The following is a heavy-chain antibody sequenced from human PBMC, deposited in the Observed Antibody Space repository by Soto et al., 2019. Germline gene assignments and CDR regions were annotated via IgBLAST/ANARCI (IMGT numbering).Heavy chain of an antibody. V-gene: IGHV3-30*03. J-gene: IGHJ4*02. CDR3: TGEVASGY. Sequence: QVQLVESGGGVVQPGRSLRLSCAVSGFTVSTYGMHWVRQAPGKGLEWVAVISRDGGTKYYADSVKGRFTISRDNSRNTLFLEMNSVRDYDMAVYYCTGEVASGYWGQGTLVTVSS. D-gene: IGHD2-8*02. CDR1: GFTVSTYG. CDR2: ISRDGGTK.